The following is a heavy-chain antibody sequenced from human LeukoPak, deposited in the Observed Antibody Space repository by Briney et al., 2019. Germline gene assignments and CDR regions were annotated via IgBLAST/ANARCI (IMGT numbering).Heavy chain of an antibody. Sequence: ASVKVSCKASGYTFTSYDINWVRQATGQGLEWMGWMNPNRGNTGYAQKFQGRVTITRNTSISTAYMELSSLRSEDTAVYYCARASEDYDFWSGLRYYYYYMDVWGKGTTVTVSS. D-gene: IGHD3-3*01. CDR1: GYTFTSYD. V-gene: IGHV1-8*03. CDR2: MNPNRGNT. J-gene: IGHJ6*03. CDR3: ARASEDYDFWSGLRYYYYYMDV.